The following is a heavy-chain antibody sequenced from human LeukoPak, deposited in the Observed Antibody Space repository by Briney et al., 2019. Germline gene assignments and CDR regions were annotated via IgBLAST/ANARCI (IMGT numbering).Heavy chain of an antibody. CDR1: GYAFTTYY. V-gene: IGHV1-18*04. CDR2: ISAYNGNT. D-gene: IGHD3-22*01. Sequence: ASVKVSCKASGYAFTTYYMHWVRQAPGQGLEWMGWISAYNGNTNYAQKLQGRVTMTTDTSTSTAHMELRSLRSDDTAVYYCARGATYYYDSSGYYFDDWGQGTLVTVSS. CDR3: ARGATYYYDSSGYYFDD. J-gene: IGHJ4*02.